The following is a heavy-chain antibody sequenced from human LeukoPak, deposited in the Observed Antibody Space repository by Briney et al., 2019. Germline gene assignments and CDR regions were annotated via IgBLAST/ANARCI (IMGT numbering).Heavy chain of an antibody. CDR3: ARDQRFGPYYFDY. J-gene: IGHJ4*02. D-gene: IGHD3-10*01. CDR2: IYTSGST. Sequence: PSQTLSLTCTVSGGSISSGSYYWSWIRQPAGKGLEWIGRIYTSGSTNYNPSLKGRVTISVDTSKNQFSLKLSSVTAADTAVYYCARDQRFGPYYFDYWGQGTLVTVSS. CDR1: GGSISSGSYY. V-gene: IGHV4-61*02.